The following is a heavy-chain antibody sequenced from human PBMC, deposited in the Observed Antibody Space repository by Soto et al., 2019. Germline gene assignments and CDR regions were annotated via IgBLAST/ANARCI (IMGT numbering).Heavy chain of an antibody. CDR2: ISSNGGST. J-gene: IGHJ1*01. Sequence: GGSLRLSCAASGFTFSSYAMHWVRQAPGKGLEYVSAISSNGGSTYYANSVKGRFTISRDNSKNTLYLQMGSLRAEDMAVYYCARDAAAGVFEYFQHWGQGTLVTVSS. V-gene: IGHV3-64*01. CDR1: GFTFSSYA. CDR3: ARDAAAGVFEYFQH. D-gene: IGHD6-13*01.